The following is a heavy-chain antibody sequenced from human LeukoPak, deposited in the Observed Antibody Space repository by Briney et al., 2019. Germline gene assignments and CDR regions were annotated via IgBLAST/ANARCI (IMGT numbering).Heavy chain of an antibody. CDR2: ISAYNGNT. Sequence: GASVKVSCKASGYTFTSYGISWVRQAPGQGLEWMGWISAYNGNTNYAQKLQGRVTMTTDTSTSTAYMELRSLRSDDTAVYYRARDRAEYYYDSSGFDYWGQGTLVTVSS. J-gene: IGHJ4*02. D-gene: IGHD3-22*01. V-gene: IGHV1-18*01. CDR3: ARDRAEYYYDSSGFDY. CDR1: GYTFTSYG.